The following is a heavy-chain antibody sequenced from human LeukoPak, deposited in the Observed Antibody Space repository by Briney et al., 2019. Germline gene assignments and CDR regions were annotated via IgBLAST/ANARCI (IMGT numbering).Heavy chain of an antibody. D-gene: IGHD5-12*01. CDR3: AKGVATVIDY. CDR2: INSDGSST. V-gene: IGHV3-74*01. CDR1: GFTFSNYW. J-gene: IGHJ4*02. Sequence: GGSLRLSCAASGFTFSNYWMHWVRQAPGKGLVWVSRINSDGSSTTSADSVKGQYTISRDNAKNTLYLQMNSLRDEDTAVYYCAKGVATVIDYWGQGTLVTVSS.